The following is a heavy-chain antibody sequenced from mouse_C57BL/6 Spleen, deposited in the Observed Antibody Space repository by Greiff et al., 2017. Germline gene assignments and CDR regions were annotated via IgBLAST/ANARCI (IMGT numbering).Heavy chain of an antibody. J-gene: IGHJ4*01. CDR2: INPGSGGT. D-gene: IGHD1-1*01. CDR1: GYAFTNYL. V-gene: IGHV1-54*01. CDR3: AREDYYYGSTCAIGD. Sequence: QVQLKESGAELVRPGTSVKVSCKASGYAFTNYLIEWVKQRPGQGLEWIGVINPGSGGTNYNEKFKGKATLTADKSSSTAYMQLISLTSEDAAVYFCAREDYYYGSTCAIGDWGQGTSVTVSS.